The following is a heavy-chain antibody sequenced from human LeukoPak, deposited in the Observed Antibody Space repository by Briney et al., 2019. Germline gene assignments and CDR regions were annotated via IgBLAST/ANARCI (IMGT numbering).Heavy chain of an antibody. CDR3: ARGLTVRGVIPWFDP. CDR1: GGSISSSSYY. V-gene: IGHV4-39*07. D-gene: IGHD3-10*01. CDR2: IYYSGST. J-gene: IGHJ5*02. Sequence: SETLSLTCTVSGGSISSSSYYWGWIRQPPGKGLEWIGSIYYSGSTYYNPSLKSRVTISVDTSKNQFSLKLSSVTAADTAVYYCARGLTVRGVIPWFDPWGQGTLVTVSS.